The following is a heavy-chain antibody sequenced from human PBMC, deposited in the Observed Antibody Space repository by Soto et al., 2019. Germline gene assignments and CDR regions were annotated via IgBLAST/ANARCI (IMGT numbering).Heavy chain of an antibody. CDR3: ARGIYYDFWSGYPSAYYYGMDV. CDR2: ISAYNGNT. V-gene: IGHV1-18*01. D-gene: IGHD3-3*01. J-gene: IGHJ6*02. CDR1: GYTFTSYG. Sequence: ASVKVSCKASGYTFTSYGISWVRQAPGQGLEWMGWISAYNGNTNYAQKLQGRVTMTTDTSTSTAYMELRSLRSDDTAVYYCARGIYYDFWSGYPSAYYYGMDVWGQGTTVTVS.